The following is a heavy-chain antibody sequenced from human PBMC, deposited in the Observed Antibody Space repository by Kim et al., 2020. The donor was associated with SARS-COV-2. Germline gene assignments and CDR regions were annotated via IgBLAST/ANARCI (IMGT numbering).Heavy chain of an antibody. J-gene: IGHJ6*02. CDR3: ARQRWSYGSTYYYDYGMDV. Sequence: GESLKISCKGSGYSFTSYWIGWVRQMPGKGLEWMGIIYPGDSDTRYSPSFQGQVTISADKSISTAYLQWSSLKASDTAMYYCARQRWSYGSTYYYDYGMDVWGQGTTVTVSS. D-gene: IGHD1-26*01. V-gene: IGHV5-51*01. CDR1: GYSFTSYW. CDR2: IYPGDSDT.